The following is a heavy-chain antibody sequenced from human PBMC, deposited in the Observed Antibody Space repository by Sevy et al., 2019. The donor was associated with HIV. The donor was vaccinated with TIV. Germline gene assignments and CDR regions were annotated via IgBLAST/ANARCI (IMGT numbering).Heavy chain of an antibody. V-gene: IGHV3-23*01. CDR2: LSFGCGEI. CDR1: GFTFSKYS. J-gene: IGHJ4*02. Sequence: GGSLRLSCAASGFTFSKYSMSWVRQPPGKGLEWVSTLSFGCGEINHADSVKGRFTISRDNSKNALYLQMNNLRAEDTAVYYCAREGCTKPHDYWGQGTLVTVSS. CDR3: AREGCTKPHDY. D-gene: IGHD2-8*01.